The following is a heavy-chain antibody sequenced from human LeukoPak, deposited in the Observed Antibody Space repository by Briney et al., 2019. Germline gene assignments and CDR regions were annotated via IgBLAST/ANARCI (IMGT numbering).Heavy chain of an antibody. CDR3: TRDIAYVSGDYSELY. CDR2: IRSKAYGGTT. Sequence: QTGGSLRLSCTASGFTFGDYAMSWFRQAPGKGLEWVGFIRSKAYGGTTEYAASVKGRFTISRDDSKSIAYLQMNSLKTEDTAVHYCTRDIAYVSGDYSELYWGQGTLATVSS. J-gene: IGHJ4*02. V-gene: IGHV3-49*03. CDR1: GFTFGDYA. D-gene: IGHD3-22*01.